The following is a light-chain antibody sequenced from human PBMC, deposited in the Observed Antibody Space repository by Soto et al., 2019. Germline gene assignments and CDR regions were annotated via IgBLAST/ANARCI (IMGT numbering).Light chain of an antibody. CDR1: IRDVGAYNL. CDR3: SSFTSKSTPI. V-gene: IGLV2-14*01. CDR2: EVR. Sequence: QSALTQPASVSGSPGQSITISCAGTIRDVGAYNLVSWYQQYPGRAPQLILYEVRNRPSGISFRFSGFKSGNTASLTISGLQAEDEADYYCSSFTSKSTPIFGGGTKVTVL. J-gene: IGLJ2*01.